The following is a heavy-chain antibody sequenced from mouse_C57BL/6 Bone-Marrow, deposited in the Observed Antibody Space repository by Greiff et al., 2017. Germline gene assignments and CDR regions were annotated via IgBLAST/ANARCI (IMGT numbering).Heavy chain of an antibody. CDR3: AKRGSSYVRFFDY. D-gene: IGHD1-1*01. Sequence: VQLQQSGPELVKPGASVKISCKASGYTFTDYYMNWVKQSHGKSLEWIGDINPNNGGTSYNQKFKGKATLTVDKSSSTAYMELRSLTSEDSAVYYCAKRGSSYVRFFDYWGQGTTLTVSS. CDR1: GYTFTDYY. CDR2: INPNNGGT. J-gene: IGHJ2*01. V-gene: IGHV1-26*01.